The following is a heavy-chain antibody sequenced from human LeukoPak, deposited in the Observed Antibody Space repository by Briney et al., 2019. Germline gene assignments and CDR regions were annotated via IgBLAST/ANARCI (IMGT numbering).Heavy chain of an antibody. CDR2: ISSSSSYM. CDR3: ARGDYYDSSGYPGGKCFDY. D-gene: IGHD3-22*01. V-gene: IGHV3-21*01. J-gene: IGHJ4*02. Sequence: PGGSLRLSCAASGFTFSSYSMNWVRQAPGKGLEWVSSISSSSSYMYYADSVKGRFTISRDNAKNSLYLQMNSLRAEDTAVYYCARGDYYDSSGYPGGKCFDYWGQGTLVTVSS. CDR1: GFTFSSYS.